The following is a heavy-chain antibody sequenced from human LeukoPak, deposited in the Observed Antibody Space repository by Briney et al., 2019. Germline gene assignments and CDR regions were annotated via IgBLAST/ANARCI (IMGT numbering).Heavy chain of an antibody. D-gene: IGHD4-17*01. CDR3: ASSKPYGDSLVY. Sequence: GGSLRLSCAASGFTFSSYAMHWVRQAPGKGLEGVAVISCDGSNKYYADSVKGRFTISRDNSKNTLYLQMNSLRAEDTAVYYCASSKPYGDSLVYWGQGTLVTVSS. CDR2: ISCDGSNK. V-gene: IGHV3-30-3*01. CDR1: GFTFSSYA. J-gene: IGHJ4*02.